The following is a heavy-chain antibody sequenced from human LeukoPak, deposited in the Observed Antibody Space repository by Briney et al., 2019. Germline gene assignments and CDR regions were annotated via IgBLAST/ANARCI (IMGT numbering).Heavy chain of an antibody. V-gene: IGHV4-38-2*01. D-gene: IGHD3-3*01. CDR3: ARSYDFWSRDY. J-gene: IGHJ4*02. CDR1: GYSISSGYY. CDR2: IYHSGST. Sequence: PSENLSLTCAVSGYSISSGYYWGWIRQPPGKGLEWIGSIYHSGSTYYNPSLKSRVTISVDTSKNQFSLKLSSVTAADTAVYYCARSYDFWSRDYWGQGTLVTVSS.